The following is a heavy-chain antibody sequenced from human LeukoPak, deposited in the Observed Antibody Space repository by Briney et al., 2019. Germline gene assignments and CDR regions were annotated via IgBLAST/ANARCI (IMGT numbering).Heavy chain of an antibody. J-gene: IGHJ4*02. CDR1: GFTFSSYW. Sequence: GGSLRLSCAASGFTFSSYWMSWVRQAPGKGLEWVANIKQDGSEKYYVDSAKGRFTISRDNAKNSLYLQMNSLRAEDTAVFYCARARIAVAGTPQYWGQGTLVTVSS. V-gene: IGHV3-7*01. CDR2: IKQDGSEK. CDR3: ARARIAVAGTPQY. D-gene: IGHD6-19*01.